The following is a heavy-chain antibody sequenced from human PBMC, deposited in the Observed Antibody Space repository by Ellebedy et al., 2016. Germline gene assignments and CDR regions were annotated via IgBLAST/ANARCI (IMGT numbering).Heavy chain of an antibody. CDR1: GYTFTGYF. D-gene: IGHD1-26*01. CDR3: ARGESRWELSSPDY. CDR2: INPNSVGT. V-gene: IGHV1-2*02. J-gene: IGHJ4*02. Sequence: VSVKVSCXASGYTFTGYFIHWVRQAPGQGLEWMGWINPNSVGTNYAQNFQGRVTMTTDTSISSAYMEFSRLRSDDTAVYYCARGESRWELSSPDYWGQGTLVTVSS.